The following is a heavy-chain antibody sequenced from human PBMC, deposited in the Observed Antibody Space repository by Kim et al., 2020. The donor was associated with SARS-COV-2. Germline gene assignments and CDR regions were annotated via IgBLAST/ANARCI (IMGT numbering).Heavy chain of an antibody. J-gene: IGHJ5*02. CDR1: GYTFTSYG. V-gene: IGHV1-18*04. Sequence: ASVKVSCKASGYTFTSYGISWVRQAPGQGLEWMGWISAYNGNTNYAQKLQGRVTMTTDTSTSTAYMELRSLRSDDTAVYYCARVLSSVITGTTVGWFDPWGQGTRGTVSS. CDR2: ISAYNGNT. CDR3: ARVLSSVITGTTVGWFDP. D-gene: IGHD1-20*01.